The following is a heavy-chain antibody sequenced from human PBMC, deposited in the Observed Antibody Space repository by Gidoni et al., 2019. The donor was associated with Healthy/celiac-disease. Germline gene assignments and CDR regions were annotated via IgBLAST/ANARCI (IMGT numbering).Heavy chain of an antibody. CDR2: IYDSGST. V-gene: IGHV4-59*01. CDR1: GGSISSYY. D-gene: IGHD3-22*01. J-gene: IGHJ4*02. CDR3: ARGGEDYYDSSGYPDY. Sequence: QVQLQESGPGLVKPSETLSLTCTVSGGSISSYYWSWIRQPPGKGLEWLGYIYDSGSTNYNPSLKSRVTISVDTSKNQFSLKLSSVTAADTAVYYCARGGEDYYDSSGYPDYWGQGTLVTVSS.